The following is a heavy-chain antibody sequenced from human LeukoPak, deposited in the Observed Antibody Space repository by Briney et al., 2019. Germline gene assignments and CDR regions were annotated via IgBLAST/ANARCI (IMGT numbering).Heavy chain of an antibody. Sequence: PSETLSLTCTVSGGSISDYYWSWIRQPPGKGLEWIGYIYYSGSANYDPSLKSRVTISVDTSKNQFSLNLTSVTAADTAVYCCAGSRGWFDPWGQGTLVTVSS. D-gene: IGHD3-10*01. CDR3: AGSRGWFDP. CDR1: GGSISDYY. J-gene: IGHJ5*02. CDR2: IYYSGSA. V-gene: IGHV4-59*01.